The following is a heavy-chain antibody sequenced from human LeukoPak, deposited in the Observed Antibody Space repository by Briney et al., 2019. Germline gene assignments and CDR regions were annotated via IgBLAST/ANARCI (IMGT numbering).Heavy chain of an antibody. CDR1: GFTFSSYS. V-gene: IGHV3-21*01. CDR2: ISTDGSQT. CDR3: VRSLRSADF. Sequence: GGSLRLSCAASGFTFSSYSMNWVRQAPGKGLEWVSQISTDGSQTFYADSVKGRFTISRDNAKNTLFLQMDSLRPEDTAVYYCVRSLRSADFWGQGTLVTVSS. J-gene: IGHJ4*02.